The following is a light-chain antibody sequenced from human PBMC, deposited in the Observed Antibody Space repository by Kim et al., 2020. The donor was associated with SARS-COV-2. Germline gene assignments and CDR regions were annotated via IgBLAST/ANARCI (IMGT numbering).Light chain of an antibody. CDR2: EDN. CDR1: SGSIASNY. CDR3: QSYDNTNQV. V-gene: IGLV6-57*03. J-gene: IGLJ2*01. Sequence: FMLTQPHSVSESPGKTVTISCTRSSGSIASNYVQWYQQRPGSAPNTVIYEDNQRPSGVPDRFSGSIDSSSNSASLTISGLKTEDEADYYCQSYDNTNQVFGGGTQLTVL.